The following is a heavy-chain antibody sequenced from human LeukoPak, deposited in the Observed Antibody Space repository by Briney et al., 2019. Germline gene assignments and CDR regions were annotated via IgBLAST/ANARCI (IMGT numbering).Heavy chain of an antibody. V-gene: IGHV3-53*01. J-gene: IGHJ4*02. CDR2: IYSGGST. D-gene: IGHD3-22*01. CDR3: ASGYYDSSGYSVIDY. Sequence: GGSLRLSCAASGFTVSSNYMSWVRQAPGKGLEWVSLIYSGGSTYYAASVKGRFTISRDISKNTLYLQMNSLRAEDTAVYYCASGYYDSSGYSVIDYWGQGTLVTVSS. CDR1: GFTVSSNY.